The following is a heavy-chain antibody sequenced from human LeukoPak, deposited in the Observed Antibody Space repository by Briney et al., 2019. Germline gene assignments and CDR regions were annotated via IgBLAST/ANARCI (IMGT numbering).Heavy chain of an antibody. V-gene: IGHV3-21*06. CDR3: ARDGYCSGGGCQKRTDAFDI. D-gene: IGHD2-15*01. CDR1: GFTFSSYS. Sequence: GGSLRLSCAASGFTFSSYSMNWVRQAPGKGLEWVSSISSSSSYIYYTDSVKGRFTVSRDNAKNSLYLQMSDLRVEDTAVYYCARDGYCSGGGCQKRTDAFDIWGQGTMVTVSS. CDR2: ISSSSSYI. J-gene: IGHJ3*02.